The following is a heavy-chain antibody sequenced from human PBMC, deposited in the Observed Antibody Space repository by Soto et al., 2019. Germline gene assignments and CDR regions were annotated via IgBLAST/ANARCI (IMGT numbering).Heavy chain of an antibody. V-gene: IGHV3-15*01. J-gene: IGHJ4*02. CDR1: GFTFSNAW. Sequence: PGGSLRLSCAASGFTFSNAWMSWVRQAPGKGLEWIGRIKGETDGGTTDYAAPVKGRFTISRDHSKDTLHLHMNSLKTEDTAVYYCTTGLSNGYYNFDYWGQGTPVTVSS. CDR3: TTGLSNGYYNFDY. D-gene: IGHD3-22*01. CDR2: IKGETDGGTT.